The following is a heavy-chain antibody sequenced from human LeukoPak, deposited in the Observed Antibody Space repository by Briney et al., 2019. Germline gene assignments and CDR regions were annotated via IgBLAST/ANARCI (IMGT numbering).Heavy chain of an antibody. Sequence: GASVKVSCKASGYTFTIYGISWVRQAPGQGLEWMGWISAYNGNTNYAQKLQGRVTMTTDTSTSTAYMELRSLRSDDTAVYYCARDFRTGITMVRGGSYFDYWGQGTLVTVSS. J-gene: IGHJ4*02. CDR2: ISAYNGNT. V-gene: IGHV1-18*01. D-gene: IGHD3-10*01. CDR1: GYTFTIYG. CDR3: ARDFRTGITMVRGGSYFDY.